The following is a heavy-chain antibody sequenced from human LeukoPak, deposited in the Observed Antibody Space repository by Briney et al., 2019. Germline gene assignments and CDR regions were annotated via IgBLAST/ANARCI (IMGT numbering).Heavy chain of an antibody. V-gene: IGHV3-23*01. CDR3: AKDPNYDSSGYPLYFDY. Sequence: PGGSLRLSCAASGFTFSSYAMHWVRQAPGKGLEWVSAISGSGYSTYYADSVEGRFTISRDNSKNTLHLQMNSLRAEDTAVYYCAKDPNYDSSGYPLYFDYWGQGTLVTVSS. D-gene: IGHD3-22*01. CDR1: GFTFSSYA. CDR2: ISGSGYST. J-gene: IGHJ4*02.